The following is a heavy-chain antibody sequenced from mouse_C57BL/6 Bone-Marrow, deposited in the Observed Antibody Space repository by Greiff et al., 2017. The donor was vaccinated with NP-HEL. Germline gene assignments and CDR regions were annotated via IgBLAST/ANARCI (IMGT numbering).Heavy chain of an antibody. CDR1: GFTFSSYG. Sequence: EVKLVESGGDLVKPGGSLKLSCAASGFTFSSYGMSWVRQTPDKRLEWVATISSGGSYTYYPDSVKGRFTISRDNAKNTLYLQMSSLKSEDTAMYYCARRHYYGSSYGFAYWGQGTLVTVSA. V-gene: IGHV5-6*02. CDR2: ISSGGSYT. D-gene: IGHD1-1*01. CDR3: ARRHYYGSSYGFAY. J-gene: IGHJ3*01.